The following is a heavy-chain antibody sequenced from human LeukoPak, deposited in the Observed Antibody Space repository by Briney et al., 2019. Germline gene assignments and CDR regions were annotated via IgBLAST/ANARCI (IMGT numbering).Heavy chain of an antibody. CDR1: GYSFSNYW. CDR3: ATMGASSGWDFDY. V-gene: IGHV5-51*01. J-gene: IGHJ4*02. CDR2: IYPGDSDT. D-gene: IGHD6-19*01. Sequence: GESLKISCKGSGYSFSNYWIGWVRQMPGKGLEWMGIIYPGDSDTRYSPSFQGQVTISADKSISTAYLLWSSLKASDTAMYYCATMGASSGWDFDYWGQGTLVTVSS.